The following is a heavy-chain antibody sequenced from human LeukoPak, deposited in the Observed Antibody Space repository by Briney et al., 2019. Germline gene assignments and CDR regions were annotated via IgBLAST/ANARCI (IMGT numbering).Heavy chain of an antibody. V-gene: IGHV1-2*06. J-gene: IGHJ4*02. Sequence: ASVKVSCKASGQSLTGYFIHWVRQAPGQGLEWVGRIDPNTGDTIYAQNFQGRVTVTSATAISTAYMELSRLTSDDTAVYFCARLGLHGSGTYYFFDYWGQGTLVTVSS. CDR2: IDPNTGDT. CDR3: ARLGLHGSGTYYFFDY. CDR1: GQSLTGYF. D-gene: IGHD3-10*01.